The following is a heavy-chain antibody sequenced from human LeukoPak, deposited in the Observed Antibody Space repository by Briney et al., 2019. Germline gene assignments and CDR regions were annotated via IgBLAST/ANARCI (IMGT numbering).Heavy chain of an antibody. CDR3: AREDNDYGDYDY. V-gene: IGHV1-2*04. Sequence: ASVKVSCKTSGYTFNNFGITWVRQAPGQGLEWMGWINPNSGGTNYTQKFQGWVTMTRDTSISTAYMELSRLRSDDTAVYYCAREDNDYGDYDYWGQGTLVTVSS. CDR1: GYTFNNFG. CDR2: INPNSGGT. J-gene: IGHJ4*02. D-gene: IGHD4-17*01.